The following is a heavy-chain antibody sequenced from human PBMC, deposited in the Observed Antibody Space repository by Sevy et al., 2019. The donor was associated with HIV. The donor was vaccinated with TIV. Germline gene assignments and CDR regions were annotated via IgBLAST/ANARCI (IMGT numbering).Heavy chain of an antibody. J-gene: IGHJ3*02. Sequence: SETLSLTCTVSGGSISSYYWSWIRQPPGKGLEWIGYIYYSGSTNYNPSLKSRVTISVDTSKNQFSLKLSSVTAADTAVYYCARHAFTVTTGHDAFDIWGQGTMVTVSS. CDR1: GGSISSYY. CDR3: ARHAFTVTTGHDAFDI. D-gene: IGHD4-4*01. V-gene: IGHV4-59*08. CDR2: IYYSGST.